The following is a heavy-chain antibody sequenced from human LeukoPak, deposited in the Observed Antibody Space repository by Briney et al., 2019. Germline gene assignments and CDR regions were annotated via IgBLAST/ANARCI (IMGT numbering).Heavy chain of an antibody. D-gene: IGHD3-22*01. CDR3: ARWYYYDSSGCPDY. J-gene: IGHJ4*02. CDR1: GFTFSNYG. Sequence: GGSLRLSCAASGFTFSNYGMHWVRQAPGKGLEWVAVIWYDGSNKYYADSVKGRFTISRDNSKNTVYLQMNSLGAEDTALYCCARWYYYDSSGCPDYWGQGTLVTVSS. V-gene: IGHV3-33*01. CDR2: IWYDGSNK.